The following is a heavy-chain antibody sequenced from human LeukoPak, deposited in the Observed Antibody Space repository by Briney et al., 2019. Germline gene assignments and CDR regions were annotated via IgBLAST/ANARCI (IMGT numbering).Heavy chain of an antibody. J-gene: IGHJ3*02. V-gene: IGHV3-64*01. CDR2: IRSNGGST. D-gene: IGHD3-22*01. Sequence: GGSLRLSCAASGFTFSSYAMHWVRQAPGRGLEYVSPIRSNGGSTYYANSVKGRFTISRDNSKNTLYLQMGSLRAEDMAVYYCARGDSGDSSGYYDAFDIWGQGTMVTVSS. CDR3: ARGDSGDSSGYYDAFDI. CDR1: GFTFSSYA.